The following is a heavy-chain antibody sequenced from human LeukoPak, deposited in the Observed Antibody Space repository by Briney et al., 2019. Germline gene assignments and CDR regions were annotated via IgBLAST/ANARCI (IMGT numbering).Heavy chain of an antibody. J-gene: IGHJ6*03. D-gene: IGHD2-2*01. CDR3: ARAGYQLLPPYYYYYMDV. V-gene: IGHV1-69*01. CDR2: IIPIFGTA. CDR1: GGTFSSYA. Sequence: SVKVSCKASGGTFSSYAISWVRQAPGQGLEWMGGIIPIFGTANYAQKFQGRVTITADESTSTAYMEPSSLRSEDTAVYYCARAGYQLLPPYYYYYMDVWGKGTTVTVSS.